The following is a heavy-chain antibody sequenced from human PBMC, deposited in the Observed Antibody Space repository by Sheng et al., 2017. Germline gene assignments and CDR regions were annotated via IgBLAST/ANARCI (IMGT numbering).Heavy chain of an antibody. Sequence: QVQLVESGGGVVQPGRSLRLSCAASGFTFSSYGMHWVRQAPGKGLEWVAVISYDGSNKYYADSVKGRFTISRDNSKNTLYLQMNSLRAEDTAVYYCAKDSGPFDYWGQG. D-gene: IGHD6-19*01. V-gene: IGHV3-30*18. CDR2: ISYDGSNK. J-gene: IGHJ4*02. CDR3: AKDSGPFDY. CDR1: GFTFSSYG.